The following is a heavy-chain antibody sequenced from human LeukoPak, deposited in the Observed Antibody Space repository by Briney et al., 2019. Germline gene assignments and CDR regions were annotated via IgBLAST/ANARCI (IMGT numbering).Heavy chain of an antibody. CDR1: GGSISSYY. CDR3: AKDLGGYSHDAFDI. D-gene: IGHD1-26*01. V-gene: IGHV3-23*01. CDR2: ISGSGGTT. Sequence: PSETLSLTCTVSGGSISSYYWSWVRQAPGKGLEWVSAISGSGGTTYYAGSVKGRFPISRDNSKNTLYLQMNSLRAEDTAVYYCAKDLGGYSHDAFDIWGQGTMVTVSS. J-gene: IGHJ3*02.